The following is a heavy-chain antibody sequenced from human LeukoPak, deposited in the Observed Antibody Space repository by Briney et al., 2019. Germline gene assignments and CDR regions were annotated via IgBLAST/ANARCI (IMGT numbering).Heavy chain of an antibody. V-gene: IGHV3-23*01. CDR3: ARDGNFDY. CDR1: GFTLSSYA. J-gene: IGHJ4*02. CDR2: ISGNAGST. Sequence: GGSLRLSCTASGFTLSSYAMSWVRQAPGKGLEWVSLISGNAGSTYYADSVKGRFTISRDNAKNSLYLQMNSLRAEDTAVYYCARDGNFDYWGQGTLVTVSS.